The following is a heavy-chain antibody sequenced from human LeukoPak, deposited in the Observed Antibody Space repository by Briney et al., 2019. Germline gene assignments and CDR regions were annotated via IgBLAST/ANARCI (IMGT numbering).Heavy chain of an antibody. J-gene: IGHJ4*02. Sequence: PGGSLRLSCAASGFTVGNNYVTWVRQGPGKGLEWVSTIYSVGSTHYADSVKGRFTISRDNSKNTVYLQMNSLRAGDTAIYYCAGSLPYCGGDCRLGDYWGQGTLVTVSS. V-gene: IGHV3-66*01. CDR3: AGSLPYCGGDCRLGDY. CDR2: IYSVGST. CDR1: GFTVGNNY. D-gene: IGHD2-21*02.